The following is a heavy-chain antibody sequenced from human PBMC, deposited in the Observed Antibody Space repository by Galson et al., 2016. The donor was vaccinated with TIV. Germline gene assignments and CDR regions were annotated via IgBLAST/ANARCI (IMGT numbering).Heavy chain of an antibody. CDR1: GTSFSRFA. CDR3: ARADDEVFGITSRSGTSFSYGMDV. D-gene: IGHD3-3*01. CDR2: VIPIFGTS. V-gene: IGHV1-69*13. J-gene: IGHJ6*02. Sequence: SVKVSCKASGTSFSRFAISWVRQAPGQGLAWVGCVIPIFGTSNYAQKFQDRVILTADESTATAYMELSGLTSKDTAVYYCARADDEVFGITSRSGTSFSYGMDVWGQGTTVTVSS.